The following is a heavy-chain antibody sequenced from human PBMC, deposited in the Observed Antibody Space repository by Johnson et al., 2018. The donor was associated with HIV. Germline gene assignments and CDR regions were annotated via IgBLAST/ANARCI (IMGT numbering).Heavy chain of an antibody. CDR2: ISGGGGST. J-gene: IGHJ3*02. CDR1: GFTFSTYA. V-gene: IGHV3-23*04. D-gene: IGHD6-13*01. CDR3: ARGKGAAVGLDAFDI. Sequence: VLLVESGGGLVQPGGSLRLSCEASGFTFSTYAMSWVRQAPGKGLEWVSGISGGGGSTGYVDSMKGRFTISRDNARNSLYLQMNSLRAEDTALYYCARGKGAAVGLDAFDIWGQGTMVTVSS.